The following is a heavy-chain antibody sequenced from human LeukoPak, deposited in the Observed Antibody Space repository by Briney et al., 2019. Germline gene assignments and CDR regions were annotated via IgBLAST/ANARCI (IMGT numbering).Heavy chain of an antibody. Sequence: GGSLRLSCAASGFTFGSYSMNWVRQAPGKGLEWVSSISSSSSYIYYVDSVKGRFTISRDNAKNSLYLQMNGLRAEDTAVYYCARLAAAGQYYYYGMDVWGQGTTVTVSS. CDR3: ARLAAAGQYYYYGMDV. V-gene: IGHV3-21*01. D-gene: IGHD6-13*01. CDR1: GFTFGSYS. CDR2: ISSSSSYI. J-gene: IGHJ6*02.